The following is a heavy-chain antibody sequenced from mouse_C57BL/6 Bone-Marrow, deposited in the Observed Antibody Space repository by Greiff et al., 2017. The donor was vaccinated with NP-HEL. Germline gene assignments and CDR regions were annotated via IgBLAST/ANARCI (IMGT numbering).Heavy chain of an antibody. CDR3: ARAYYSNSTWFAY. V-gene: IGHV14-3*01. D-gene: IGHD2-5*01. CDR2: IDPANGNT. J-gene: IGHJ3*01. Sequence: VQLQQSVAELVRPGASVKLSCTASGFNIKNTYMHWVKQRPEQGLEWIGRIDPANGNTKYAPKFQGKATITADTSSNTAYLQRSSLTSEDTAIYYCARAYYSNSTWFAYWGQGTLVTVSA. CDR1: GFNIKNTY.